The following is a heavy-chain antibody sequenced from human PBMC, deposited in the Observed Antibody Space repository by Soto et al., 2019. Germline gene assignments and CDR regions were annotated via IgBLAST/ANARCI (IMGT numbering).Heavy chain of an antibody. Sequence: SVTLSLTCPIIGCSIVSSSCYWAWNRQPPGKCLDCICSIYYSGSTYYNPSLKSRVTISVDTSKNQFSLRVTSVTVADTAVYYCARLGGYCSGTSTSCYGFYGMDVWGQGTTVT. CDR2: IYYSGST. J-gene: IGHJ6*02. V-gene: IGHV4-39*01. CDR3: ARLGGYCSGTSTSCYGFYGMDV. D-gene: IGHD2-2*01. CDR1: GCSIVSSSCY.